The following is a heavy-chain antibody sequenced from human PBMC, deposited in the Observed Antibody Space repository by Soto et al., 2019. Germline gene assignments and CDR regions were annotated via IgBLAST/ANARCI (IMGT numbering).Heavy chain of an antibody. CDR1: GFTSSNYG. Sequence: QVQLVESGGGVVQPGRSLRLSCVASGFTSSNYGMHWVRQAPGKGLEWVAVVSYDGDDKYYADSVKGRFTISRDNSKNTLYLQMNSLRPEDTAVYYCAKDIALVRGVIIDMDVWGQGTTVTVSS. CDR3: AKDIALVRGVIIDMDV. D-gene: IGHD3-10*01. CDR2: VSYDGDDK. V-gene: IGHV3-30*18. J-gene: IGHJ6*02.